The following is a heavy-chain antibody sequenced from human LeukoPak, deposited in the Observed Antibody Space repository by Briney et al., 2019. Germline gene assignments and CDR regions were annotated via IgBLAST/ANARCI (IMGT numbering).Heavy chain of an antibody. V-gene: IGHV3-23*01. CDR3: ARDAMPASLYSKNWFDP. D-gene: IGHD2-2*01. J-gene: IGHJ5*02. Sequence: PGGFLRLSCAASGFTFSSYAMSWVRQAPGKGLEWVSAISGSGGSTYYADSVKGRFTISRDNAKNSLYLQMNSLRAEDTAVYYCARDAMPASLYSKNWFDPWGQGTLVTVSS. CDR2: ISGSGGST. CDR1: GFTFSSYA.